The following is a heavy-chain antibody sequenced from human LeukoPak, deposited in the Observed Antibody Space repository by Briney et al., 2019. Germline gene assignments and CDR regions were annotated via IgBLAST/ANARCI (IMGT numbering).Heavy chain of an antibody. D-gene: IGHD6-6*01. CDR2: INPNSGGT. V-gene: IGHV1-2*06. CDR1: GYTFTSYD. J-gene: IGHJ4*02. CDR3: ARGLGSSSSPGDY. Sequence: GASVKVSCKASGYTFTSYDINWVRQATGQGLEWMGRINPNSGGTNYAQKFQGRVTMTRDTSISTAYMELSRLRSDDTAVYYCARGLGSSSSPGDYWGQGTLVTVSS.